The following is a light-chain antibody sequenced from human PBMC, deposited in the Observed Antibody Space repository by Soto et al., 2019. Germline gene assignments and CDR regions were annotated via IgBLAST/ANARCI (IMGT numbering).Light chain of an antibody. CDR2: DVT. J-gene: IGLJ3*02. CDR3: FSYAGSYTLV. V-gene: IGLV2-11*01. Sequence: QSALTQPRSVSGSPGQSVTISCAGTSSDVGAYNWVSWYQKHPGKVPKLIVYDVTRRPSGVPDRFSGSKSGNTASLTISGLQADDEADYYCFSYAGSYTLVFGGGTKLSVL. CDR1: SSDVGAYNW.